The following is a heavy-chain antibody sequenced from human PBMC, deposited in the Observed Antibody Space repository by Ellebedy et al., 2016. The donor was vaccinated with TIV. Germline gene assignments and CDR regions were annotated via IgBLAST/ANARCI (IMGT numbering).Heavy chain of an antibody. J-gene: IGHJ4*02. Sequence: MPSETLSLTCAVSGGSISSSNWWSWVRQPPGKGLEWIGDIYDSGSTRYNPSLQSRVTFSIDKSKNHFSLKLTSLTAADTAVYYCARLTYGHFDYWGQGTLVTVSS. CDR1: GGSISSSNW. V-gene: IGHV4-4*02. CDR2: IYDSGST. D-gene: IGHD4-17*01. CDR3: ARLTYGHFDY.